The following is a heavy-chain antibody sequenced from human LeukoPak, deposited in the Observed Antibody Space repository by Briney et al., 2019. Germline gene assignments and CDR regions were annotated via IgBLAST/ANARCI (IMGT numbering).Heavy chain of an antibody. J-gene: IGHJ6*03. V-gene: IGHV1-2*02. CDR1: GYTFTGYD. Sequence: ASVKVSCTASGYTFTGYDLHWVRQAPGQGLEWMGWIKPNRGGTYYAQKFQGRFTMSRDTSINTAYMELSRLRADDTAVYYCARGQYYYYMDVWGKGTTVTVS. CDR2: IKPNRGGT. CDR3: ARGQYYYYMDV.